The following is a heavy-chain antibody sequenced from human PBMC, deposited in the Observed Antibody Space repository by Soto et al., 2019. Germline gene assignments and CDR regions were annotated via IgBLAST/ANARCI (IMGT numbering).Heavy chain of an antibody. D-gene: IGHD5-12*01. V-gene: IGHV4-59*01. J-gene: IGHJ6*02. Sequence: SETLSLTCTVSGGSISSYYWSWIRQPPGKGLEWIGYIYYSGSTNYNPSLKSRVTISVDTSKNQFSLKLSSVTAADTAVYYCARRQMATIFGMDVWGQGTTVTVSS. CDR1: GGSISSYY. CDR3: ARRQMATIFGMDV. CDR2: IYYSGST.